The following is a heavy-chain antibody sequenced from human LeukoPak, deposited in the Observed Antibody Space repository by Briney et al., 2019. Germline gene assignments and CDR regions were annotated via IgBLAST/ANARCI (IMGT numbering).Heavy chain of an antibody. CDR1: GFTFSSYG. V-gene: IGHV3-30*02. Sequence: PGGSLRLSCAASGFTFSSYGMHWVRQAPGKGLEWVAFIRYDGSNKYYADSVKGRFTISRDNSKNTLYLQMSSLRAEDTAVYYCAKDSGSYYNFDYWGQGTLVTVSS. J-gene: IGHJ4*02. D-gene: IGHD3-10*01. CDR3: AKDSGSYYNFDY. CDR2: IRYDGSNK.